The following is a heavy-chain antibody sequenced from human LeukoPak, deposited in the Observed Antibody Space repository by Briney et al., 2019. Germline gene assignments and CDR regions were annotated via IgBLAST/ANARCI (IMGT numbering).Heavy chain of an antibody. CDR2: IYYSGST. D-gene: IGHD2-15*01. Sequence: SETLSLTCTVSGGSISSYYWSWLRQPPGKGLEWIGYIYYSGSTNYNPSLKSRVTISVDTSKNQFSLKLSSVTAADTAVYYCARYSSGFSFGYWGQGTLVTVSS. V-gene: IGHV4-59*01. J-gene: IGHJ4*02. CDR1: GGSISSYY. CDR3: ARYSSGFSFGY.